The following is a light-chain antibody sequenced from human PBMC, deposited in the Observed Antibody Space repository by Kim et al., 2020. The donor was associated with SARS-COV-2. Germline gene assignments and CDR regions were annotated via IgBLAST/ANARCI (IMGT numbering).Light chain of an antibody. V-gene: IGLV3-19*01. CDR3: NSRDSSGNHVV. Sequence: SSELTQDPAVSVALGQTVRLTCQGDSLRSYYASWYQQKPGQAPVLLIYGKNNRPSGNPDRFSGSISGNTASLTITGAQAEDEADYYCNSRDSSGNHVVFR. CDR1: SLRSYY. J-gene: IGLJ2*01. CDR2: GKN.